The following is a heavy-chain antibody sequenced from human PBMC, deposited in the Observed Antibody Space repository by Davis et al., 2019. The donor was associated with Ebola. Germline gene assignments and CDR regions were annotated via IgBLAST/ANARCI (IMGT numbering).Heavy chain of an antibody. J-gene: IGHJ1*01. V-gene: IGHV4-61*01. CDR2: IYYSGST. CDR3: ARGPAGWYPKCFQH. Sequence: SETLSLTCTVSGGSVSSGSYYWSWIRQPPGKGLEWIGYIYYSGSTNYNPSLKSRVTISVDTSKNQFSLKLSSVTAADTAVYYCARGPAGWYPKCFQHWGQGTLVTVSS. D-gene: IGHD2-15*01. CDR1: GGSVSSGSYY.